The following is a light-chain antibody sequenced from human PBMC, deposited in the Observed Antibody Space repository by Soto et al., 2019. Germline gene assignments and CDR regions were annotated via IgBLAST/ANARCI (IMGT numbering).Light chain of an antibody. CDR2: TAS. Sequence: DIQMTQSPSSLSAVVGDRVTITCRASRGIGDRLAWFQQKPGKAPQFLIQTASNLQSGVPSRFSGSGSGTEFIPSINSLQPEDIATYYCLQVSSFPRTFGQGTKVEIK. V-gene: IGKV1-12*01. J-gene: IGKJ1*01. CDR1: RGIGDR. CDR3: LQVSSFPRT.